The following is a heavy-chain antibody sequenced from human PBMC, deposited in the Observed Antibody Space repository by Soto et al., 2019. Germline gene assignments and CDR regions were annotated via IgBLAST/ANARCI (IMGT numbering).Heavy chain of an antibody. Sequence: QVQLQESGPGLVKPSQTLSLTCTVSGASITSGGFYWSWIRQFPGKGLEWIGYMYYTGTTYYNPSIRTRATISVDKSNNQFSLKLSSVTAADTAVYYCAGDSHDYGDDGPLDTGYGMDVWGQGTTVTVSS. V-gene: IGHV4-31*03. CDR1: GASITSGGFY. CDR2: MYYTGTT. CDR3: AGDSHDYGDDGPLDTGYGMDV. D-gene: IGHD4-17*01. J-gene: IGHJ6*02.